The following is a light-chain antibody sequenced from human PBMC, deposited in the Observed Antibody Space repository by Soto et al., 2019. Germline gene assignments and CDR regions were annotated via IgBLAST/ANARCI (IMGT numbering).Light chain of an antibody. CDR2: DVS. CDR3: TSSSTSSTLYV. CDR1: SSDIGGYTH. J-gene: IGLJ1*01. Sequence: QSALTQPASVSGSPGQSITISCTGTSSDIGGYTHVSWYQQDPGEAPKLMIHDVSNRPSGVSNRFSGSKSGNTASLTISGLQAEDEADYYCTSSSTSSTLYVFGTGTKLTVL. V-gene: IGLV2-14*01.